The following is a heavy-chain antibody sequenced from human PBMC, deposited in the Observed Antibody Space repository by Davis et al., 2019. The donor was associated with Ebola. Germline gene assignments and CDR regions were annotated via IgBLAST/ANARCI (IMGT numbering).Heavy chain of an antibody. V-gene: IGHV3-53*04. D-gene: IGHD1-7*01. CDR3: TGNWIYGSGMDV. Sequence: GESLKISCAAAEFTVSRHYMTWVRQAPGKGLQWVSTVYRDGTTYYADSVKGRFTVSRHSSENTLYLQMNGLGREDTAVYYCTGNWIYGSGMDVWGPGTTVTVSS. CDR2: VYRDGTT. J-gene: IGHJ6*02. CDR1: EFTVSRHY.